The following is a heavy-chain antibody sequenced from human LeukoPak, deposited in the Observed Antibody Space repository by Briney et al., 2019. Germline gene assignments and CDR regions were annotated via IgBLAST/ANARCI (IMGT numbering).Heavy chain of an antibody. Sequence: PGGSLRLSCAASGFAFSDAWMNWVRPAPGKGLYWVGRIKSKADGATTDYGTTVKGRFTISRDDSKTTFYLQMKSLKTEDTGVYYCATDLRTVTTFGHYYHGMDDWGQGPRSPSP. J-gene: IGHJ6*02. CDR1: GFAFSDAW. CDR2: IKSKADGATT. CDR3: ATDLRTVTTFGHYYHGMDD. D-gene: IGHD4-17*01. V-gene: IGHV3-15*01.